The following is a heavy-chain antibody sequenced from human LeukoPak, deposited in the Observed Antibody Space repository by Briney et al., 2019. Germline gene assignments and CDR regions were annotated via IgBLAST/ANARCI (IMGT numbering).Heavy chain of an antibody. CDR2: IGGDGGST. Sequence: PGGSLRLSCAASGFTFDDYAMHWVRQAPGKGLEWVSLIGGDGGSTYYADSVKGRFTISRDNSKNSLDLQMNRLRTEDTALYYCAKDISGQLDFDYWGQGTLVTVSS. CDR3: AKDISGQLDFDY. J-gene: IGHJ4*02. V-gene: IGHV3-43*02. CDR1: GFTFDDYA. D-gene: IGHD6-13*01.